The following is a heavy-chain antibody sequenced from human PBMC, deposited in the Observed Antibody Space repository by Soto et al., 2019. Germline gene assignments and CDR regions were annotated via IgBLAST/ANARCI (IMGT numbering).Heavy chain of an antibody. CDR1: GFSFSDYY. CDR3: ARDRGAFDAFDI. V-gene: IGHV3-11*06. J-gene: IGHJ3*02. D-gene: IGHD6-25*01. CDR2: IGSSSRYT. Sequence: PGGSLRLSCVVSGFSFSDYYMSWIRQAPGKGLEWVSYIGSSSRYTNYADSVKGRFTISRDNAKNSLYLQMNSLRAEDTAVYYCARDRGAFDAFDIWGQGTMVTVSS.